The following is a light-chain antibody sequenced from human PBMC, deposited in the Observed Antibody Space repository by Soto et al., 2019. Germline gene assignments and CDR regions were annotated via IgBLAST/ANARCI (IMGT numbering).Light chain of an antibody. CDR1: QSLLHSGGHNS. J-gene: IGKJ4*01. CDR3: MQALQTPLT. CDR2: LGS. Sequence: DIVMTQSPLSLPVTPGEPASISCRSSQSLLHSGGHNSLDWYVQKPGQSPHLLIYLGSNRASGVPDRFSGSGSGTDFTLKISRVEAGDVGVYYCMQALQTPLTFGGGTKVEIK. V-gene: IGKV2-28*01.